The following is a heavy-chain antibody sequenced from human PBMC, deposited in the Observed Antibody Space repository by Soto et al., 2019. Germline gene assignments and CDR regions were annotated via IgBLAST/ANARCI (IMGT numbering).Heavy chain of an antibody. V-gene: IGHV4-4*07. D-gene: IGHD1-26*01. J-gene: IGHJ4*02. CDR1: GGSVSDSY. CDR2: IYASGST. Sequence: PSETLSLTCTVSGGSVSDSYWGWIRQPAGKGLEWIGRIYASGSTNYNPSLKSRVTMSLDTSTNRISLQLTSVTAADTAVYYCARVVEGSVGITTVDYWGQGTLVTVS. CDR3: ARVVEGSVGITTVDY.